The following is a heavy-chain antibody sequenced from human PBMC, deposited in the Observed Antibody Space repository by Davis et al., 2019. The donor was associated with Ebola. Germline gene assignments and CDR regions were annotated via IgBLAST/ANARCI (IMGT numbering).Heavy chain of an antibody. CDR2: INPNSGGT. CDR3: ARGRIQLLPQWFDP. J-gene: IGHJ5*02. V-gene: IGHV1-2*04. Sequence: ASVKVSCKASGHTFTGYYMHWVRQAPGQGLEWMGWINPNSGGTNYAQKFQGWVTMTRDTSISTAYMELSRLRSDDTAVYYCARGRIQLLPQWFDPWGQGTLVTVSS. D-gene: IGHD2-2*01. CDR1: GHTFTGYY.